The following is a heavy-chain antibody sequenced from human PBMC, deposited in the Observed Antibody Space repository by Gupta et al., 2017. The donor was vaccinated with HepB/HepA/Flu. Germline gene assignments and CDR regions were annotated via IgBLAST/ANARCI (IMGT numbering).Heavy chain of an antibody. D-gene: IGHD5-18*01. V-gene: IGHV3-53*04. J-gene: IGHJ6*02. Sequence: EVQLVESGGGLVQPRGSLRLSCAASGFTVSSNYMSWVRQAPGKGLEWVSVIYSGGSTYYADSVKGRFTISRHNSKNTLYLQMNSLRAEDTAVYYCARDNGYSYGPVYYYYGMDVWGQGTTVTVSS. CDR3: ARDNGYSYGPVYYYYGMDV. CDR1: GFTVSSNY. CDR2: IYSGGST.